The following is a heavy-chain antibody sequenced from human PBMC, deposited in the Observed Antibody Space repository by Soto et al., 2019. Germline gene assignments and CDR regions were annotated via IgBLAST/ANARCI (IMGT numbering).Heavy chain of an antibody. Sequence: SETLSLTCTVSGGSLSSYYWTWIRQSPGKGLERIGYVYFSGNTNYNPSLKSRVTISIDTSKNQFSLRLASVTAADTAFYYCGSVRPSGYVLSWGQGTLVTVSS. CDR1: GGSLSSYY. D-gene: IGHD6-25*01. V-gene: IGHV4-59*01. J-gene: IGHJ5*02. CDR2: VYFSGNT. CDR3: GSVRPSGYVLS.